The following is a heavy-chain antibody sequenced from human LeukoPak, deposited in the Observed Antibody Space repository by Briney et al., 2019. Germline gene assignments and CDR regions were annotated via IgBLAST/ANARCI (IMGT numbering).Heavy chain of an antibody. CDR1: GFTFSSYA. V-gene: IGHV3-23*01. CDR3: AKVVQKYCSGGSCYFYYGMDV. Sequence: GGSLRLSCAASGFTFSSYAMSWVRQAPGKGLEWVSAISGRGGSTYYADSVKGRFTISRDNSKNTLYLQMNSLRAEDTAVYYCAKVVQKYCSGGSCYFYYGMDVWGQGTTVTVSS. D-gene: IGHD2-15*01. CDR2: ISGRGGST. J-gene: IGHJ6*02.